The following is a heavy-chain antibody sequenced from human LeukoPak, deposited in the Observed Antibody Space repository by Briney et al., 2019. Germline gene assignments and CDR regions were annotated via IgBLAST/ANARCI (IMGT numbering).Heavy chain of an antibody. CDR1: GFTFSSCS. V-gene: IGHV3-21*01. CDR2: ISSSSYI. Sequence: GGSLRLSCAASGFTFSSCSMDWVRQAPGKGLEWVSSISSSSYIYYADSVKGRFTISRDNAKNSLYLQMNSLRAEDTAVYYCARDRAAVAGINVDYWGQGTLVTVSS. J-gene: IGHJ4*02. D-gene: IGHD6-19*01. CDR3: ARDRAAVAGINVDY.